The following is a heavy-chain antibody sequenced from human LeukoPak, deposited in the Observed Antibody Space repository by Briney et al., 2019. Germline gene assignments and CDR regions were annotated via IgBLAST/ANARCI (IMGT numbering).Heavy chain of an antibody. CDR3: ARASGTYYYGSGIYDY. D-gene: IGHD3-10*01. V-gene: IGHV3-30*02. Sequence: GGSLRLSCAASGFPFSAYDMHWVRQPPGKGLEWVAFIRYDGSNEYYADSVKGRFTISRDNSKNTLYLQMNSLRPEDTAVYYCARASGTYYYGSGIYDYWGQGTLVTVSS. J-gene: IGHJ4*02. CDR2: IRYDGSNE. CDR1: GFPFSAYD.